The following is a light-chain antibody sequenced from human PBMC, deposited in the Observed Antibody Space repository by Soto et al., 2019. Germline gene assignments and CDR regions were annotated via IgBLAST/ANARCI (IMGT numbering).Light chain of an antibody. CDR1: QNIDRY. CDR2: GAA. Sequence: DIQMTQSPSSLSASVGDRVTISCRTSQNIDRYLNWYQQKPGKAPQVLISGAASLQSGVPSRFSGSGSGTEFTLSISSLQPEDFATDFCQQSYSAPYTFGQGTGLEI. CDR3: QQSYSAPYT. J-gene: IGKJ2*01. V-gene: IGKV1-39*01.